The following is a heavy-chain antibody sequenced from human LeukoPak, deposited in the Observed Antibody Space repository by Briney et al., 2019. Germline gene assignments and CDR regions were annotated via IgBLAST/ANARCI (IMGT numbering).Heavy chain of an antibody. CDR2: IYHSGNT. CDR3: ARSIETASQTWYFDL. J-gene: IGHJ2*01. V-gene: IGHV4-30-2*01. CDR1: GGSISSGGYS. Sequence: SETLSLTCSVSGGSISSGGYSWSWLRQPPGKGLEWIGYIYHSGNTFYNPSLKSRVTISVDRSKNQFSLRMNSVTAADTAVYYCARSIETASQTWYFDLWGRGTLVTVPS. D-gene: IGHD6-13*01.